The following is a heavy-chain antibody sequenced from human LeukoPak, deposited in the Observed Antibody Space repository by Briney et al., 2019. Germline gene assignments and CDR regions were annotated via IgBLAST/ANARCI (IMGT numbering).Heavy chain of an antibody. CDR3: AREYWHDDFDI. CDR1: GYTFTDYH. CDR2: INPNSGGT. V-gene: IGHV1-2*02. Sequence: ASVKVSCEASGYTFTDYHMHWVRQAPGQGLEWMGWINPNSGGTNYAQKFQGRVTMTRDTSISTAYMELSRLRSDDTAVYYCAREYWHDDFDIWGQGTMVTVSS. J-gene: IGHJ3*02. D-gene: IGHD2-8*02.